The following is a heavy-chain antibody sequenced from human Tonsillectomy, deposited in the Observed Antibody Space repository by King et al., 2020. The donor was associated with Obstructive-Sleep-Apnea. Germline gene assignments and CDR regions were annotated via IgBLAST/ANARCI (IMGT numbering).Heavy chain of an antibody. D-gene: IGHD3-10*01. CDR2: IYTTTGGT. V-gene: IGHV4-4*07. CDR1: GVSISGHY. J-gene: IGHJ3*02. Sequence: QLQESGPGLVKPSETLSLTCTVSGVSISGHYWSWIRQPAGKGLEWIGRIYTTTGGTNYNPSLQSRVTISLDTSRNQFSLRLSSVTAADTAVYYCARDHSWFGEGYGDLCAFHIWGQGTMVTVSS. CDR3: ARDHSWFGEGYGDLCAFHI.